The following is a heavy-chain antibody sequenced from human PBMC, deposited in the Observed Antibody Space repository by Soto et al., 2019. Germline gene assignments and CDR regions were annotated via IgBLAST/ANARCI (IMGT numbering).Heavy chain of an antibody. CDR1: GDSVSSNSAA. CDR3: ARDCADYYDSSCYYYYGMDF. Sequence: SQTLSLTCAISGDSVSSNSAAWNWIRQSPSSGLEWLGRTYYRSKWYNDYAVSVKSRLTINPDTSKNQFSLQLNPVTPEDTAVYYCARDCADYYDSSCYYYYGMDFWGQGTTVTVSS. CDR2: TYYRSKWYN. J-gene: IGHJ6*02. V-gene: IGHV6-1*01. D-gene: IGHD3-22*01.